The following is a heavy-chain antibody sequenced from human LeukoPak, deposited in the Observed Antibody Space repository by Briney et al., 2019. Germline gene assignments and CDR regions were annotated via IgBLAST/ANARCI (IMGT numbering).Heavy chain of an antibody. CDR3: ARGVNAGSAPCSSYYYGSGISDRPYFDY. Sequence: PSETLSLTCAVYGGSFSGYYWSWIRQPPGKGLEWIGEINHSGSTNYNPSLKSRVTISVDTSKNQFSLKLSSVTAADTAVYYCARGVNAGSAPCSSYYYGSGISDRPYFDYWGQGTLVTVSS. J-gene: IGHJ4*02. CDR1: GGSFSGYY. D-gene: IGHD3-10*01. V-gene: IGHV4-34*01. CDR2: INHSGST.